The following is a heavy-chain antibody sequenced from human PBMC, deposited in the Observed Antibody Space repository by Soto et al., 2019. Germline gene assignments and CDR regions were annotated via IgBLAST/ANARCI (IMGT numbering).Heavy chain of an antibody. D-gene: IGHD2-21*01. J-gene: IGHJ6*02. CDR1: GFTFSNAW. CDR2: IKSKTDGETT. CDR3: TTLCYGVDV. Sequence: PGGSLRLSCAVSGFTFSNAWMSWVRQAPGTGLEWVGRIKSKTDGETTDYAAPVKGRFTISRDDSKNTLYLQMNSLRTEDTAIYYCTTLCYGVDVWGQGTTVTVSS. V-gene: IGHV3-15*01.